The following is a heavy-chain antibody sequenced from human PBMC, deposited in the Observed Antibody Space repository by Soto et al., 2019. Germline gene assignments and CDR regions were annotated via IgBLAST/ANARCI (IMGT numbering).Heavy chain of an antibody. Sequence: PGGSLRLSCAASGFTFSSYSMNWVRQAPGKGLEWVSSISSSSSYIYYADSVKGRFTISRDNAKNSLYLQMNSLRAEDTAVYYCARHLGSDFDWLSMAFDYWGQGTLVTVSS. CDR3: ARHLGSDFDWLSMAFDY. V-gene: IGHV3-21*01. CDR2: ISSSSSYI. J-gene: IGHJ4*02. CDR1: GFTFSSYS. D-gene: IGHD3-9*01.